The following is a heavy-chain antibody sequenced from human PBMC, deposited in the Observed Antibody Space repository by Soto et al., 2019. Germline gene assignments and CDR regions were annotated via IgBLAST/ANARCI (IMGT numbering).Heavy chain of an antibody. V-gene: IGHV3-30*18. CDR2: ISYDGSNK. CDR1: GFTFSSYG. CDR3: AKDKSSSWSFDY. D-gene: IGHD6-13*01. J-gene: IGHJ4*02. Sequence: GGSLRLSCAASGFTFSSYGMHWVRQAPGKGLEWVAVISYDGSNKYHADSVKGRFTISRDDSKNTLYLQMNSLRAEDTAVYYCAKDKSSSWSFDYWGQGTLVTVSS.